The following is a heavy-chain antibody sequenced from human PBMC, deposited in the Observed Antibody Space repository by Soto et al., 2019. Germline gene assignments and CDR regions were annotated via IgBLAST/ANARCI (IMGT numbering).Heavy chain of an antibody. V-gene: IGHV3-30-3*01. CDR3: ARVGTPFVSRVLWSYFDY. CDR2: ISYDGSNK. Sequence: GGSLRLSCAASGFTFSSYAMHWVRQAPGKGLEWVAVISYDGSNKYYADSVKGRFTISRDNSKNTLYLQMNSLRAEDTAVYYCARVGTPFVSRVLWSYFDYWGQGTLVTVSS. D-gene: IGHD3-10*01. J-gene: IGHJ4*02. CDR1: GFTFSSYA.